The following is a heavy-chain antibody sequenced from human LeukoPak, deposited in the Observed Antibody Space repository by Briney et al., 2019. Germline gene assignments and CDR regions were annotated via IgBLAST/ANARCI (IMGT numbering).Heavy chain of an antibody. CDR2: INPNSGGT. J-gene: IGHJ4*02. V-gene: IGHV1-2*02. CDR1: GYTFSGFY. Sequence: ASVKVSCKASGYTFSGFYIHWVRQAPGQGLEWMGWINPNSGGTKFAQKFQGRVTMTRDTSINTAYMDLSRLRSDDTAIYFCARSLGVDFDYWGQGTLVTVSS. D-gene: IGHD3-3*01. CDR3: ARSLGVDFDY.